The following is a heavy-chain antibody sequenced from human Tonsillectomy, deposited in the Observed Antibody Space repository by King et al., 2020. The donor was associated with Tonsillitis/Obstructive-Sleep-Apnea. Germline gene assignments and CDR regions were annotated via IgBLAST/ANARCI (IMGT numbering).Heavy chain of an antibody. D-gene: IGHD1-14*01. J-gene: IGHJ4*02. CDR2: IYYSGST. CDR3: ARGDRDFDY. Sequence: QLQESGPGLVKPSETLSLTCTVSGGSISSYYWSWIRQPPGKGLEWIGYIYYSGSTNYNPSLQSRVTISVDTSKNQFSLKLSSVTAADTAIYYCARGDRDFDYWGQGTLVTVSS. V-gene: IGHV4-59*01. CDR1: GGSISSYY.